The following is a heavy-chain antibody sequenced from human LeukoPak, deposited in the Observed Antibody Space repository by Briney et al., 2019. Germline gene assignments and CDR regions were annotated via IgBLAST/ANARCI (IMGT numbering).Heavy chain of an antibody. Sequence: GGSLRLSCAASGFTFSNYAMTWVRQAPGKGLVWVSRINSDGSRTSYAAFVEGRFTISRDNAKNTLYLQMKSLRAEETAVYYCARVILVSEAVDIWGQGTMVTVSS. V-gene: IGHV3-74*01. J-gene: IGHJ3*02. CDR3: ARVILVSEAVDI. CDR2: INSDGSRT. D-gene: IGHD2-15*01. CDR1: GFTFSNYA.